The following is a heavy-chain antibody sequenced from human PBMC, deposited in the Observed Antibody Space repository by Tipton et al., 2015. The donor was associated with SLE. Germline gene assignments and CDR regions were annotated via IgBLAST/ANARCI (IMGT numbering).Heavy chain of an antibody. CDR1: GYSISSGYY. V-gene: IGHV4-38-2*02. J-gene: IGHJ4*02. Sequence: TLSLTCSVSGYSISSGYYWGWIRQPPGKGLEWIGSIHHNGNTYYNPSLKSRVTISVDTSKNQFSLKLSSVTAADTAIYYCARHMRYQWNYFDYWGQGTLVTVSS. CDR2: IHHNGNT. CDR3: ARHMRYQWNYFDY. D-gene: IGHD6-19*01.